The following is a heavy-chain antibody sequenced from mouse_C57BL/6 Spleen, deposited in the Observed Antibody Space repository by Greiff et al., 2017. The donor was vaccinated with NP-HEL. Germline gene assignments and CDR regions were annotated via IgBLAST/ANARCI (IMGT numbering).Heavy chain of an antibody. CDR3: ARGGTRNYAMDY. CDR2: IDPSDSYT. D-gene: IGHD2-14*01. V-gene: IGHV1-69*01. Sequence: QVQLQQSGAELVMPGASVKLSCKASGYTFTSYWMHWVKQRPGQGLEWIGEIDPSDSYTNYNQKFKGKSTLTVDKSSSTAYMQLSSLTSEDSAVYYCARGGTRNYAMDYWGQGTSVTVSS. CDR1: GYTFTSYW. J-gene: IGHJ4*01.